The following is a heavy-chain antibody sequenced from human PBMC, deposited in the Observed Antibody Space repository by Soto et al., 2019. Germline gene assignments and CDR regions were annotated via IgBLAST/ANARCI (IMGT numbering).Heavy chain of an antibody. J-gene: IGHJ6*02. CDR3: ARDRFSSGYSVWYYYYGMDV. Sequence: PGGSLRLSCAASGFTFSSYWMSWVRQAPGKGLEWVANIKQDGSAKYYVDSVKGRFTISRDNAKNSLYLQMNSLRAEDTAVYYCARDRFSSGYSVWYYYYGMDVWGQGTTVTVSS. D-gene: IGHD3-22*01. V-gene: IGHV3-7*03. CDR2: IKQDGSAK. CDR1: GFTFSSYW.